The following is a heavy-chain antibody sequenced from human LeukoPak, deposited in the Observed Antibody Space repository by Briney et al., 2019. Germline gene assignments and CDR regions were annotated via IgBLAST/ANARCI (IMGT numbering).Heavy chain of an antibody. CDR1: GYTFTSYY. D-gene: IGHD3-22*01. Sequence: ASVKVSCKASGYTFTSYYMHWVRQAPGQGLEWMGWISAYNGNTNYAQKLQGRVTMTTDTSTSTAYMELRSLRSDDTAVYYCARGRRHYYDSSGYAYWGQGTLVTVSS. V-gene: IGHV1-18*04. CDR2: ISAYNGNT. CDR3: ARGRRHYYDSSGYAY. J-gene: IGHJ4*02.